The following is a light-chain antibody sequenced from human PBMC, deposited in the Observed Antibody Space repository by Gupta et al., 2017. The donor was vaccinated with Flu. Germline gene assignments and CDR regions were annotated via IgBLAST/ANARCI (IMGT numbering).Light chain of an antibody. Sequence: QSALTQPASVSGSPGQSITISCTGTSSDVGGYNYVSWYQHHPDKAPKLIIFEVNNRPSGVSTRFSGSKSGNTATLTISGLQAEDETNYYCSSFISNNTRVFGGGTKVTVL. CDR3: SSFISNNTRV. V-gene: IGLV2-14*01. CDR2: EVN. J-gene: IGLJ2*01. CDR1: SSDVGGYNY.